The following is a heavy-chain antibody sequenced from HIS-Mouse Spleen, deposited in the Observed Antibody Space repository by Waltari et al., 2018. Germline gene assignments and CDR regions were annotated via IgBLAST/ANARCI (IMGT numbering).Heavy chain of an antibody. J-gene: IGHJ2*01. D-gene: IGHD6-13*01. Sequence: QLQLQESGPGLVKPSETLSLTCTVSGGSISSSSYYWGWIRHPPGKGLEWIGSIYYSGSTYYNPSLKSRVTISVDTSKNQFSLKLSSVTAADTAVYYCAREIPYSSSWYDWHFDLWGRGTLVTVSS. CDR1: GGSISSSSYY. CDR2: IYYSGST. V-gene: IGHV4-39*07. CDR3: AREIPYSSSWYDWHFDL.